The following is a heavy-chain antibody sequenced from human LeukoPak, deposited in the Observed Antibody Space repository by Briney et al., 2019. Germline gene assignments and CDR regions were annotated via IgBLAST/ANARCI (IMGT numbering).Heavy chain of an antibody. Sequence: SETLSLTCTVSGGSVSSYYWSWIRQPPGKGLEWIGYIYYSGSTNHNPSLKSRVTISVDTSKNQFSLKLSSVPAADTAVYYCARVRTGWIQLRDYWFDPWGKGTLVTVSS. CDR1: GGSVSSYY. D-gene: IGHD5-18*01. V-gene: IGHV4-59*02. CDR2: IYYSGST. J-gene: IGHJ5*02. CDR3: ARVRTGWIQLRDYWFDP.